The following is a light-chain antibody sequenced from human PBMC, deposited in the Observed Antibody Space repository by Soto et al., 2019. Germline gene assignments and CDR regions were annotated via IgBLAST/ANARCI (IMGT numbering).Light chain of an antibody. CDR1: SSDVGGYNY. CDR2: DVS. CDR3: SSYTDFNLYV. V-gene: IGLV2-14*03. J-gene: IGLJ1*01. Sequence: QSVVTQPSSLSGAAGQAISISCPGTSSDVGGYNYVSWYQHQPGKAPKLVIFDVSGRPSGISNRFSGSKSGNTASLTISGLRPEDEADYYCSSYTDFNLYVFGTGTKVTVL.